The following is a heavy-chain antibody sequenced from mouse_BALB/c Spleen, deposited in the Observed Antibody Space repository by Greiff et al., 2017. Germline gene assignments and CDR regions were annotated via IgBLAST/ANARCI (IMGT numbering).Heavy chain of an antibody. Sequence: VQLQQSGAELAKPGASVKMSCKASGYTFTSYWMHWVKQRPGQGLEWIGYINPSTGYTEYNQKFKDKATLTVDKSSSTAYMQLSSLTSEDSAVYYCARSLNGYDDYWGQGTTLTVSS. CDR1: GYTFTSYW. V-gene: IGHV1-7*01. D-gene: IGHD2-2*01. CDR3: ARSLNGYDDY. J-gene: IGHJ2*01. CDR2: INPSTGYT.